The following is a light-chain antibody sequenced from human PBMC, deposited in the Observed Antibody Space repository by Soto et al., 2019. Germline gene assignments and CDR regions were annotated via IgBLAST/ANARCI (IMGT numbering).Light chain of an antibody. CDR1: QNIRTY. CDR3: QQYGSSGT. CDR2: DAS. V-gene: IGKV3-20*01. Sequence: EIVLTQSPGTLSLSPGERSTLSCRASQNIRTYLAWYQQQPGQAPRLLIYDASNMATGVPARFSGSGSGTDFTLTISRLEPEDFAVYYCQQYGSSGTFGQGTKVDIK. J-gene: IGKJ1*01.